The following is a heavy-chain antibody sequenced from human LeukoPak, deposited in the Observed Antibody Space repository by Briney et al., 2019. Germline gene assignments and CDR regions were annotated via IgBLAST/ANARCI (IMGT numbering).Heavy chain of an antibody. CDR1: GGSISSSNW. Sequence: SETLSLTCAVSGGSISSSNWWSWVRQPPGKGLEWIGEIYHSGSTNYNPSLKSRVTISVDKSKNQFSLKLSSVTAADTAVYYCARFRIAVAGTGGYFDYWGQGTLVTVSS. CDR2: IYHSGST. J-gene: IGHJ4*02. D-gene: IGHD6-19*01. CDR3: ARFRIAVAGTGGYFDY. V-gene: IGHV4-4*02.